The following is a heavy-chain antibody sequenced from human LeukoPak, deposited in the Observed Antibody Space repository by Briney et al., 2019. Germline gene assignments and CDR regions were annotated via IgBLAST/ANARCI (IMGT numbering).Heavy chain of an antibody. CDR2: ISGSGGRT. CDR1: GFTCSTYD. J-gene: IGHJ4*02. V-gene: IGHV3-23*01. CDR3: AKEKESSGYFDY. D-gene: IGHD3-10*01. Sequence: GGSLRLSCAASGFTCSTYDMSWVRQAPGKGQEWVSAISGSGGRTYYADSVKGRFTISRDNSKNTLYLQMNSLRAEDTAVYYCAKEKESSGYFDYWGQGTLVTVSS.